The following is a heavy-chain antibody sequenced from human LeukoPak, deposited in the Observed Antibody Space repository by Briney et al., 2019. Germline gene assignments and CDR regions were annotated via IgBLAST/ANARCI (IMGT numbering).Heavy chain of an antibody. CDR1: GYTFTSYD. Sequence: SVKVSCKASGYTFTSYDINWVRQAPGQGLEWMGRIIPIFGTANYAQKFQGRVTITTDESTSTAYMELSSLRSEDTAVYYCARAGGSNWFDPWGQGTLVTVSS. D-gene: IGHD2-8*02. V-gene: IGHV1-69*05. CDR2: IIPIFGTA. J-gene: IGHJ5*02. CDR3: ARAGGSNWFDP.